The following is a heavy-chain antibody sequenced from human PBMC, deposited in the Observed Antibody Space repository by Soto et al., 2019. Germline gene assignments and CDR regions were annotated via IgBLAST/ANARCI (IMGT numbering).Heavy chain of an antibody. Sequence: GGSLRLSCAASGFTFSSYWMSWVRQAPGKGLEWVANIKQDGSEKYYVDSVKGRFTISRDNAKNSLYLQMNSLRAEDTAVYYCASLKRAYYYYYTAVWGKGTTATVSS. CDR2: IKQDGSEK. V-gene: IGHV3-7*01. J-gene: IGHJ6*03. CDR3: ASLKRAYYYYYTAV. D-gene: IGHD3-16*02. CDR1: GFTFSSYW.